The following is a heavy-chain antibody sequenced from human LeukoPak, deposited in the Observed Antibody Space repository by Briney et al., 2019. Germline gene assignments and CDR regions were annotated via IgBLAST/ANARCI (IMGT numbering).Heavy chain of an antibody. D-gene: IGHD4-17*01. J-gene: IGHJ5*02. CDR2: IYYSGST. CDR3: ARDGYGDLRGFDP. V-gene: IGHV4-31*03. Sequence: SQTLSLTCTVSGGSIGGGGYYWSWIRQHPGKGLEWIGYIYYSGSTYYNPSLKSRVTISVDTSKNQFSLKLSSVTAADTAVYYCARDGYGDLRGFDPWGQGTLVTVSS. CDR1: GGSIGGGGYY.